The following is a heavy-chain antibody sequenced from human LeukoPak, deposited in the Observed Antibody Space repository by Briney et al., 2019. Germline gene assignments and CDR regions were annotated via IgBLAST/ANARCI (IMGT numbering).Heavy chain of an antibody. CDR1: GFTFSDYW. Sequence: GGSLRLSCAASGFTFSDYWMSWVRQAPGKRLEWVANIKEDGSEQYYVDAVKGRFTVSRDNARKSVYLQMNSLRADDTAVYYCTKRWGVNWFDPWGQGTLVTVSS. D-gene: IGHD1-26*01. V-gene: IGHV3-7*01. J-gene: IGHJ5*02. CDR2: IKEDGSEQ. CDR3: TKRWGVNWFDP.